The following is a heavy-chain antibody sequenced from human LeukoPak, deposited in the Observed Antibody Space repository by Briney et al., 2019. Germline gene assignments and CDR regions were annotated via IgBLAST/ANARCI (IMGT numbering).Heavy chain of an antibody. CDR3: ARVRGSGSYYNDYFDY. Sequence: PGGSLRLSCAASGFTFSSYSMNWVRQAPGKGLEWVSVIYSGGSTYYADSVKGRFTISRDNSKNTLYLQMNSLRAEDTAVYYCARVRGSGSYYNDYFDYWGQGTLVTVSS. D-gene: IGHD3-10*01. V-gene: IGHV3-53*01. CDR2: IYSGGST. CDR1: GFTFSSYS. J-gene: IGHJ4*02.